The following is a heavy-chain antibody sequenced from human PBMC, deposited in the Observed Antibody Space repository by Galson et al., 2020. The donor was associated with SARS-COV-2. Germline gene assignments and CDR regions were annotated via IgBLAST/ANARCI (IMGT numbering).Heavy chain of an antibody. V-gene: IGHV4-4*08. CDR2: VYKSVNT. Sequence: SETLSLTCTVSGGSVNSYYWSWIRQPPGKGLEWIGYVYKSVNTNYNPSLKSRVTISEDTSKNQFSLELTSVTAADTALYYCARGLYYYGSGREGYHHDLDVWGQGTTVTVSS. D-gene: IGHD3-10*01. J-gene: IGHJ6*02. CDR1: GGSVNSYY. CDR3: ARGLYYYGSGREGYHHDLDV.